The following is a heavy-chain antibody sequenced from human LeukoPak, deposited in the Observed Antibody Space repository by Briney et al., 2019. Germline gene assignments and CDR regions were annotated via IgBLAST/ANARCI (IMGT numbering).Heavy chain of an antibody. J-gene: IGHJ6*03. CDR1: DDSISSSSYY. V-gene: IGHV4-39*07. CDR2: IYYSGRT. D-gene: IGHD1-26*01. CDR3: ARLPVIVGAALEYYYYYMDV. Sequence: SETLSLTCTASDDSISSSSYYWGWIRQPPGKGLEWIGSIYYSGRTFYNPSLKSRVTISVDTSKKQFSLNLSSVTAADTAVYYCARLPVIVGAALEYYYYYMDVWGQGTTVTVSS.